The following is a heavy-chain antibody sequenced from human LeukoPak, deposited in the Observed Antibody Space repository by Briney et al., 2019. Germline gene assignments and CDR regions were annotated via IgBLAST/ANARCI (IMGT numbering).Heavy chain of an antibody. Sequence: SVKVSCKASGGTFSSYAISWVRQAPGQGLEWMGGIIPIFGTANYAQKFQGRVTITADESTSTAYMELSSLRSEDTAVYYCARAASGYSSSWYKGDSWYFDLWGRGTLVTVSS. CDR2: IIPIFGTA. D-gene: IGHD6-13*01. V-gene: IGHV1-69*13. J-gene: IGHJ2*01. CDR3: ARAASGYSSSWYKGDSWYFDL. CDR1: GGTFSSYA.